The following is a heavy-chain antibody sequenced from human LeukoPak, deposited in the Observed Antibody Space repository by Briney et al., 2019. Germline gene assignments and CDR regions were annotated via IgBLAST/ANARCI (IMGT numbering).Heavy chain of an antibody. CDR3: ARNSTLLDY. V-gene: IGHV3-7*02. CDR2: IKEVGSDA. Sequence: PGGSLRLSCSASGFTSRSFWMTWVRPAPGEGLGLVANIKEVGSDANHVDAVKGRFNISRDNAKNSLYLQMNSLRGEDTAVYYCARNSTLLDYWGQGNLVTVSS. J-gene: IGHJ4*02. CDR1: GFTSRSFW.